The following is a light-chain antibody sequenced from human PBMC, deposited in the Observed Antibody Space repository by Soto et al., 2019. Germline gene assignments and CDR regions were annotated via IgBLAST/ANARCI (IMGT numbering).Light chain of an antibody. CDR2: EVS. J-gene: IGLJ2*01. V-gene: IGLV2-18*02. CDR3: SSYTASSTLVV. Sequence: QSVLTQPPSVSGSPGQSVTISCTGTSSDVGSYNRVSWYQQPPGTGPKLMIYEVSNRPGGVPDRFSGSKSDNTASLTISGLQAEDEADYYCSSYTASSTLVVFGGGTKLTVL. CDR1: SSDVGSYNR.